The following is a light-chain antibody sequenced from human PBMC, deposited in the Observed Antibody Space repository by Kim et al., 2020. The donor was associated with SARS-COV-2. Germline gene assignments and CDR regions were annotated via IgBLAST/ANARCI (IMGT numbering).Light chain of an antibody. CDR1: QSLVHRDGNTF. CDR2: RIS. CDR3: MQGKQLPNT. V-gene: IGKV2-24*01. J-gene: IGKJ2*01. Sequence: RPASISCRSSQSLVHRDGNTFLSWLQQRPGQPPRLLIYRISSRFSGVPDRFSGSGAGTDFTLEISRVEAEDVGVYYCMQGKQLPNTFGQGTKLEI.